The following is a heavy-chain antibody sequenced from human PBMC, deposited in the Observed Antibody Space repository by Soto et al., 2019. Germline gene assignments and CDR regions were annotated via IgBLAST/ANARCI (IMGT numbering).Heavy chain of an antibody. J-gene: IGHJ4*02. CDR2: IYSGGST. V-gene: IGHV3-66*01. CDR3: AGTSGYDPLSLDY. CDR1: GFTVSDNY. Sequence: EVQLVESGGGLVQPGGSLRLSCAASGFTVSDNYMSWVRQAPGKGLEWVSVIYSGGSTYYADSVKGRFTISRDNSKNKLYLQMNSLRAEETAIYYFAGTSGYDPLSLDYWGQRTLVSVSS. D-gene: IGHD5-12*01.